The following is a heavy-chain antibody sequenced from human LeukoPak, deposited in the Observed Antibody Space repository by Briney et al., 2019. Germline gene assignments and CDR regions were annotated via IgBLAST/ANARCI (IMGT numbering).Heavy chain of an antibody. D-gene: IGHD1-26*01. J-gene: IGHJ6*03. Sequence: SQTLSLTCTVSGGSISSGSYYWSWIRQPPGKGLEWIGRIYTSGSTNYNPSLKSRVTISVDTSKNQFSLKLSSVTAADTAVYYCARDGVVGATKESYYYYMDVWGKGTTVTVSS. CDR1: GGSISSGSYY. CDR3: ARDGVVGATKESYYYYMDV. V-gene: IGHV4-61*02. CDR2: IYTSGST.